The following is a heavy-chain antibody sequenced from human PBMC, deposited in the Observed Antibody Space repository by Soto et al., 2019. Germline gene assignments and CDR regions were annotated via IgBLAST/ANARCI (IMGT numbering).Heavy chain of an antibody. Sequence: GGSLRLSCAASGFTFSSYSMNWVRQAPGKGLEWVSYISRSSSTIYYADSVKGRFTISRDNAKNSLYLQMNSLRDEDTAVYYCARDRSGLYYYYYGMDVWGQGTTVTVSS. CDR2: ISRSSSTI. V-gene: IGHV3-48*02. CDR3: ARDRSGLYYYYYGMDV. CDR1: GFTFSSYS. D-gene: IGHD6-19*01. J-gene: IGHJ6*02.